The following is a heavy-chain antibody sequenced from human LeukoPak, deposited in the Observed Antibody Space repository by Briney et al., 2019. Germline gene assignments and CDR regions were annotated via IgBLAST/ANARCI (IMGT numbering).Heavy chain of an antibody. CDR1: GGSFSGYY. CDR2: INHSGST. V-gene: IGHV4-34*01. D-gene: IGHD3-10*01. CDR3: ARGVLRYYGPYYYGMDV. Sequence: SETLSLTCAVYGGSFSGYYWSWLRQPPGKGLEWIGEINHSGSTNYNPSLKSRVTISVDTSKNQFSLKLSSVTAADTAVYYCARGVLRYYGPYYYGMDVWGQGTTVTVSS. J-gene: IGHJ6*02.